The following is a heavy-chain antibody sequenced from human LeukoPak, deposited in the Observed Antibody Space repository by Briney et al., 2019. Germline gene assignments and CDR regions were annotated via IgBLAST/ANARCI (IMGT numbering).Heavy chain of an antibody. CDR1: GGTFSSYA. J-gene: IGHJ4*02. CDR2: IIPIFGTA. CDR3: ARGAREYYYDSSGYLSY. V-gene: IGHV1-69*13. D-gene: IGHD3-22*01. Sequence: ASVKVSCKASGGTFSSYAISWARQAPGQGLEWMGGIIPIFGTANYAQKFQGRVTITADESTSTAYMELSSLRSEDTAVYYCARGAREYYYDSSGYLSYWGQGTLVTVSS.